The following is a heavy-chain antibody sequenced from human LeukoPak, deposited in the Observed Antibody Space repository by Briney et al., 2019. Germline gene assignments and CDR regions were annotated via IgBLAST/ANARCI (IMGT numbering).Heavy chain of an antibody. CDR1: DGSINTPNYY. D-gene: IGHD3-22*01. CDR3: ARDRYYYDSSGYVFDY. V-gene: IGHV4-39*07. J-gene: IGHJ4*02. Sequence: SETLSLTCTVSDGSINTPNYYWGWIRQPPGKGLEWIGNIFYRGSTYYGPSLKSRVTISLDTSKNQFSLNLNSVTAADTAVYYCARDRYYYDSSGYVFDYWGQGTLVTVSS. CDR2: IFYRGST.